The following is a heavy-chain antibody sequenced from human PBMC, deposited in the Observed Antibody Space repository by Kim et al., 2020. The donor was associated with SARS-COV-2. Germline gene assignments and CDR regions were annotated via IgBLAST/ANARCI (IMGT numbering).Heavy chain of an antibody. CDR3: AHSPDYGVLPYNWFDP. J-gene: IGHJ5*02. V-gene: IGHV2-5*02. CDR1: GFSLSTSGVG. CDR2: IYWDDDK. D-gene: IGHD4-17*01. Sequence: SGPTLVKPTQTLTLTCTFSGFSLSTSGVGVGWIRQPPGKALEWLALIYWDDDKRYSPSLKSRLTITKDTSKNQVVLTMTNMDPVDTATYYCAHSPDYGVLPYNWFDPWGQGTLVTVSS.